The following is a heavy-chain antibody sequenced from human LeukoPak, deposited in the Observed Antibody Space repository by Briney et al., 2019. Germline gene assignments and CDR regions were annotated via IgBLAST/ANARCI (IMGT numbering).Heavy chain of an antibody. V-gene: IGHV3-11*01. Sequence: PGGSLRLSCAAYGFTFSDYYMSLIRQAPGKGLEWVSYISSSGSTIYYADSVKGRFTISRDNAKNSLYLQMNSLRAEDTAVYYCARARSYYYDSSGYTWGQGTLVTVSS. CDR2: ISSSGSTI. CDR3: ARARSYYYDSSGYT. J-gene: IGHJ5*02. CDR1: GFTFSDYY. D-gene: IGHD3-22*01.